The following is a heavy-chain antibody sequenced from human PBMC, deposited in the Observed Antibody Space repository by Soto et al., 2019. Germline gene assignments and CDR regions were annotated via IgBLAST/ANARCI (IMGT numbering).Heavy chain of an antibody. D-gene: IGHD2-15*01. CDR3: ARSQGGSSSLDIYYYYYYGMDV. CDR1: GGTFSSYA. Sequence: QVPLVQSGAEVKKPGSSVKVSCKAPGGTFSSYAISWVRQAPGQGLEWTGGIIPIFGTAKYAQKFQGRVTITADESTSTGYMELSSLRSEDTAVYYCARSQGGSSSLDIYYYYYYGMDVWGQGTTVTVSS. J-gene: IGHJ6*02. CDR2: IIPIFGTA. V-gene: IGHV1-69*01.